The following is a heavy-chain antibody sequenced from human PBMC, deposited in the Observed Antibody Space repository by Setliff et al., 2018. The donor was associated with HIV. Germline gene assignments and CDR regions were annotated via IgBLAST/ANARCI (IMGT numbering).Heavy chain of an antibody. CDR3: VTVGDYDSSGYYRY. Sequence: GGSLRLSCAASGFTLSDYYMSWIRQAPGKGLEWVSGINWNGGSTGYADSVKGRFTISRDNAKNSLHLQMNSLRAEDTALYYCVTVGDYDSSGYYRYWGQGTLVTVSS. J-gene: IGHJ4*02. CDR2: INWNGGST. CDR1: GFTLSDYY. D-gene: IGHD3-22*01. V-gene: IGHV3-20*04.